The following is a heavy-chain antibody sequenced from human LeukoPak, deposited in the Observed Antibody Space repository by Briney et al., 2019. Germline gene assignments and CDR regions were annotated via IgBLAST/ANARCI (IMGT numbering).Heavy chain of an antibody. Sequence: SETLSLTCAVYGGSFSGYYWSWIRQPPGKGLEWIGEINHSGSTDYNPSLKSRVTISVDTSKNQFSLKLSSVTAADTAVYYCARPRIAARSPFDYWGQGTLVTVSS. D-gene: IGHD6-6*01. CDR2: INHSGST. V-gene: IGHV4-34*01. CDR1: GGSFSGYY. J-gene: IGHJ4*02. CDR3: ARPRIAARSPFDY.